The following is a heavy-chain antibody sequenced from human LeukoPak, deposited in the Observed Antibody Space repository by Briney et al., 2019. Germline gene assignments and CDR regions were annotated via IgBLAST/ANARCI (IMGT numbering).Heavy chain of an antibody. CDR3: AKIPQVATYTVPNFDF. CDR2: IGTAGDT. V-gene: IGHV3-13*01. Sequence: GGSLRLSCAASGFTFSSYDMHWVRQATGKGLEWVSVIGTAGDTYYPGSVKGRFTISRDNSKNTLYLQMNSLRAEDTAVYYCAKIPQVATYTVPNFDFWGQGTLVTVSS. J-gene: IGHJ4*02. CDR1: GFTFSSYD. D-gene: IGHD3-16*01.